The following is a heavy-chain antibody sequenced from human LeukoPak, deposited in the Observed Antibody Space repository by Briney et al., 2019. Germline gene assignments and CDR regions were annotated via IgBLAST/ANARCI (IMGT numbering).Heavy chain of an antibody. CDR2: ISSSGSTI. V-gene: IGHV3-11*01. Sequence: PGGSLRLSCAASGFTFSDYYMSWIRQAPGKGLEWVSYISSSGSTIYYADSVKGRFTISRDNSKNTLYLQMNSLRAEDTAVYYCAKTLRTSRGFDYWGQGTLVTVSS. J-gene: IGHJ4*02. CDR1: GFTFSDYY. CDR3: AKTLRTSRGFDY. D-gene: IGHD2-2*01.